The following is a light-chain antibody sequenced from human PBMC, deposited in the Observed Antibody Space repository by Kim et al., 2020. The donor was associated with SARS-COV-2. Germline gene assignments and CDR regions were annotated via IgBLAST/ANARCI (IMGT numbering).Light chain of an antibody. CDR2: QDS. Sequence: VSPGQTASITCSGDELGDKYACWYQQKPGQSPVLVIYQDSKRPSGIPERFSGSNSGNTATLTISGTQAMDEADYYCQAWDSSTVLFGGGTQLTVL. J-gene: IGLJ2*01. CDR1: ELGDKY. CDR3: QAWDSSTVL. V-gene: IGLV3-1*01.